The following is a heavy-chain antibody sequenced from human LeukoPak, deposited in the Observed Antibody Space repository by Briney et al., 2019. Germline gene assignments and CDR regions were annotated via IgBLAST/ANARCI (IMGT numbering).Heavy chain of an antibody. J-gene: IGHJ6*03. Sequence: PSETLSLTCSVSGGSISSDYWSWIRQAPGKGLDWIGHIYTSGSTNYNPSLKSRVTMSVDTSKNQFSLKLSSVTAADTAVYYCARDTTYDILTDRYYYYMDVWGKGTTVTISS. V-gene: IGHV4-4*07. CDR1: GGSISSDY. D-gene: IGHD3-9*01. CDR2: IYTSGST. CDR3: ARDTTYDILTDRYYYYMDV.